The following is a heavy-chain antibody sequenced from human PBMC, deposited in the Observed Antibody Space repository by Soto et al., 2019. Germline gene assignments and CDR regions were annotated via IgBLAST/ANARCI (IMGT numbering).Heavy chain of an antibody. CDR3: ARYRISGSWSKFDY. V-gene: IGHV4-31*03. Sequence: SETLSLTCTVSGLTISSASYYWSWIRQHPGKGLERVGNIYYNGSTYYSPSLKSRVTLWVDTSKNQFSLRLASVTAADTAVYYCARYRISGSWSKFDYWGQGTLVTVSS. D-gene: IGHD6-13*01. CDR1: GLTISSASYY. CDR2: IYYNGST. J-gene: IGHJ4*02.